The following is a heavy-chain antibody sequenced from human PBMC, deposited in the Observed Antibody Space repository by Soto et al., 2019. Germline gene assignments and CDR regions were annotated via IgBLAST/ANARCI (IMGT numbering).Heavy chain of an antibody. V-gene: IGHV1-46*01. Sequence: ASVRVSCKASGYTFTSYYIHWVRQTPGQGREWMGIINPSGGSTSYAQKFQGRVTITRDTSTSTVYMGLSSLRSADTAVYYCARGYSSSLSPHLWGQGTMVTVSS. J-gene: IGHJ3*01. CDR3: ARGYSSSLSPHL. CDR2: INPSGGST. CDR1: GYTFTSYY. D-gene: IGHD6-6*01.